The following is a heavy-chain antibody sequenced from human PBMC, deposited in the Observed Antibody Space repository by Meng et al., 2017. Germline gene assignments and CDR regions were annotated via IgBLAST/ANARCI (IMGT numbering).Heavy chain of an antibody. CDR1: GFTFGDYA. CDR2: IRSKAYGGTT. CDR3: TRVLGYCSSTSCSTLDY. D-gene: IGHD2-2*01. J-gene: IGHJ4*02. V-gene: IGHV3-49*03. Sequence: GESLKISCTASGFTFGDYAMSWFRQAPGKGLEWGGFIRSKAYGGTTEYAASVKGRFTISRDDSKSIAYLQMNSLKTEDTAVYYCTRVLGYCSSTSCSTLDYWGQGTLVTVSS.